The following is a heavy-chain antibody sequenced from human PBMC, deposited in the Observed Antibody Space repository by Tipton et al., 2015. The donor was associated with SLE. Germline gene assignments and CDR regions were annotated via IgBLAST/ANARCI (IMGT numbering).Heavy chain of an antibody. CDR3: ARVSSGTNYAIES. V-gene: IGHV4-38-2*01. CDR1: GSSISNGYY. Sequence: TLSLTCAVSGSSISNGYYWGWIRQPPGKGLEWVASIDQRVNTYYNTSLKSRVSISVDTSETQFSLKLASVTIADTAVYYCARVSSGTNYAIESWGQGTLVTVSS. D-gene: IGHD4/OR15-4a*01. CDR2: IDQRVNT. J-gene: IGHJ4*02.